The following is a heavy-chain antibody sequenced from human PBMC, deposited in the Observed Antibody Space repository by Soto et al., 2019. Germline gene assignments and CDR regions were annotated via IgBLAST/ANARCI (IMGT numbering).Heavy chain of an antibody. Sequence: QVQLQESGPGLVKPSQTLSLTCTVSGGSISSGGYYWSWIRQHPEKGLEWFGYIYYSGSTYYNPSLKIRVTMSVDTSKNQFSLKLSSVTAAGTAVYYCARCIYGDYWIHYYGMEVWGQGTTVTVSS. CDR2: IYYSGST. V-gene: IGHV4-31*03. D-gene: IGHD4-17*01. CDR3: ARCIYGDYWIHYYGMEV. CDR1: GGSISSGGYY. J-gene: IGHJ6*01.